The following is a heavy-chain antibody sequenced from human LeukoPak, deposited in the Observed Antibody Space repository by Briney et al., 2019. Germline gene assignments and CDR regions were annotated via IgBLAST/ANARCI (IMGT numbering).Heavy chain of an antibody. CDR3: ARVRPPREAAAGIGY. CDR2: INPNSGGT. Sequence: GASVKVSCKASGYTFTGYYMHWVRQAPGQGLEWMGWINPNSGGTNYAQKFQGRVTMTRDTSISTAYMELSRLRSDDTAVYYCARVRPPREAAAGIGYWGQGTLVTVPS. V-gene: IGHV1-2*02. CDR1: GYTFTGYY. J-gene: IGHJ4*02. D-gene: IGHD6-13*01.